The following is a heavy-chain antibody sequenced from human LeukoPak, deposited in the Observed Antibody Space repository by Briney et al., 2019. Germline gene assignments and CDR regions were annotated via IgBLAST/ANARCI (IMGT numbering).Heavy chain of an antibody. Sequence: GGSLRLSCAASGFTFSSYWMHWVRQAPGKGLVWVSRINSDGSSTSYADSVKGRFTISRDNAKNSLYLQMNSLRAEDTAVYYCARVRSEYRGAFDIWGQGTMVTVSS. CDR1: GFTFSSYW. D-gene: IGHD6-6*01. CDR3: ARVRSEYRGAFDI. CDR2: INSDGSST. V-gene: IGHV3-74*01. J-gene: IGHJ3*02.